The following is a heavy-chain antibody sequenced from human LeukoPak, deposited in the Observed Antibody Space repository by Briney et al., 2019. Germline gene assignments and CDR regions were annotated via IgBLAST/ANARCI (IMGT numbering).Heavy chain of an antibody. CDR1: VGPPRIYP. J-gene: IGHJ4*02. CDR2: IFYSGSP. V-gene: IGHV4-59*08. Sequence: PAETLPHLYPPPVGPPRIYPWSWIRRPPGKGLEWIGNIFYSGSPHYNPSLKSRVTPSSDTCNNRFSLQLRFVSALSTAVYSCTKFRPIGAAGASHYWRPGTLVTVSS. CDR3: TKFRPIGAAGASHY. D-gene: IGHD6-13*01.